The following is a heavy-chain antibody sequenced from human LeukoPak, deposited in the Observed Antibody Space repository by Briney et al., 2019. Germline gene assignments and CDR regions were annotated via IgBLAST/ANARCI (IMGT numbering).Heavy chain of an antibody. J-gene: IGHJ4*02. CDR3: ARQVIDTSGSYNFDY. CDR2: IYYSGST. V-gene: IGHV4-59*08. Sequence: PSETLSLTCTVSGGSISSYYWSWIRQPPGKGLEWIGYIYYSGSTNYNPSLKSQVTMSVDTSKNQFSLKLTSVTAADTAVYYCARQVIDTSGSYNFDYWGQGTLVTVSS. D-gene: IGHD3-10*01. CDR1: GGSISSYY.